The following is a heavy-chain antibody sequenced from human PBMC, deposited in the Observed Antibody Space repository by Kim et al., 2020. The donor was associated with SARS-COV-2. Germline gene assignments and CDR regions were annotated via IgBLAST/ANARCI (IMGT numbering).Heavy chain of an antibody. CDR2: IYNSGSA. Sequence: SETLSLTCTVSGGSISSGNYYWSWIRQHPGKGLEWIWYIYNSGSAYYNPSLKSRVTISVDTSKNQFSLKLNSVTAADTAVYYCARDWGGGSGSYYRALDIWGKGQLSPSLQ. CDR1: GGSISSGNYY. V-gene: IGHV4-31*03. D-gene: IGHD3-10*01. CDR3: ARDWGGGSGSYYRALDI. J-gene: IGHJ3*02.